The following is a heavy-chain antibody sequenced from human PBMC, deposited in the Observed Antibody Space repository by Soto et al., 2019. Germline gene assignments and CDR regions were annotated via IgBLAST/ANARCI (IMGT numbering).Heavy chain of an antibody. CDR3: ARDLRAAGRPGMDV. CDR1: GGSFSSYA. V-gene: IGHV1-69*13. Sequence: SVKVSCKASGGSFSSYAISWVRQAPGQGLEWMGGIIPIVGTGNYAQNFQGRVTITADESTSTAYMELSSLRSEDTAMYYCARDLRAAGRPGMDVWGQGTTVTVSS. D-gene: IGHD6-13*01. J-gene: IGHJ6*02. CDR2: IIPIVGTG.